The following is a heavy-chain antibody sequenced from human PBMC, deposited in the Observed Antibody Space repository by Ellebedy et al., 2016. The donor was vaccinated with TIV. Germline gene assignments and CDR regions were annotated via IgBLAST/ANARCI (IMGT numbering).Heavy chain of an antibody. D-gene: IGHD6-19*01. CDR3: ARTYSSGWYDWFDP. V-gene: IGHV4-59*01. CDR1: GGSISSYC. Sequence: SETLSLXXTVSGGSISSYCWSWIRQPPGKGLEWIGYIYYSGSTNYNPSLKSRVTISVDTSKNQFSLKLSSVTAADTAVYYCARTYSSGWYDWFDPWGQGTLVTVSS. J-gene: IGHJ5*02. CDR2: IYYSGST.